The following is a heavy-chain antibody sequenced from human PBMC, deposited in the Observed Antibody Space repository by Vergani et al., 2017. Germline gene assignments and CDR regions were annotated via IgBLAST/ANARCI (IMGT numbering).Heavy chain of an antibody. D-gene: IGHD3-9*01. J-gene: IGHJ4*02. CDR1: GYTCSNYY. V-gene: IGHV1-46*03. Sequence: QVQVVQSGAEVKKSGASVKVSCKTSGYTCSNYYMHWVRQAPGRGLEWMGIINPSGGHTNYAQKFQGRVTMTRDTSTSTVYMELSSLRSEDTAIYYCARGDYGILTGYRYWGQGTLVTVSA. CDR2: INPSGGHT. CDR3: ARGDYGILTGYRY.